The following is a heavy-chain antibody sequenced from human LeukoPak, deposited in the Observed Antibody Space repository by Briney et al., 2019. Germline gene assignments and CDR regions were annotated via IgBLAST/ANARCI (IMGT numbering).Heavy chain of an antibody. D-gene: IGHD3-3*01. Sequence: HGESLKISCKGSGYSFASYWIGWVRQMPGKGLEWMGIIYPGDSDTRYSPSFQGQVTISADKSISTAYLQWSSLKASDTAMYYCARRSITIFGVARSAFDIWGQGTMVTVSS. J-gene: IGHJ3*02. CDR1: GYSFASYW. CDR2: IYPGDSDT. CDR3: ARRSITIFGVARSAFDI. V-gene: IGHV5-51*01.